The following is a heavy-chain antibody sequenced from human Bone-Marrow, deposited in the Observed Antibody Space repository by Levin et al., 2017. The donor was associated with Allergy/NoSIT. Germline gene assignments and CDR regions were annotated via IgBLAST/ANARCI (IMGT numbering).Heavy chain of an antibody. D-gene: IGHD2-2*02. CDR3: ARDCSTTSCYTGGWSDYFYYGMDV. Sequence: ASVKVSCKTSGYTFSSYGITWVRQAPGQGLEWMGWISPYNRDTNYAQKFQGRVTMTTDTSTSTVYMEMRSLRSDDTAVYYCARDCSTTSCYTGGWSDYFYYGMDVWGPGTTVTVSS. J-gene: IGHJ6*02. CDR1: GYTFSSYG. V-gene: IGHV1-18*01. CDR2: ISPYNRDT.